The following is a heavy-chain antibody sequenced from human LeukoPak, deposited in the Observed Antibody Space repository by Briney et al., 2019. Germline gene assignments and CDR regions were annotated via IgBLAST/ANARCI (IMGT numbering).Heavy chain of an antibody. CDR1: GYTFTGYY. D-gene: IGHD2-2*01. Sequence: GASVKVSCKASGYTFTGYYMHWVRQAPGQGLEWMGWINPNSGGTSYAQKFQGRVTMTRDTSISTAYMELSRLRSDDTAVYYCARDSLYCSSTSCYNWFDPWGQGTLVTVSS. J-gene: IGHJ5*02. CDR3: ARDSLYCSSTSCYNWFDP. V-gene: IGHV1-2*02. CDR2: INPNSGGT.